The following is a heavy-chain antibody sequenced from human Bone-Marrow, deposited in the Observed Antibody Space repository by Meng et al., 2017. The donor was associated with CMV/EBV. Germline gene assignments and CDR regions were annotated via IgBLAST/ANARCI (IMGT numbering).Heavy chain of an antibody. CDR3: TRVRYCSSTSCRGWFDP. Sequence: GGSLRLSCTASGFTFGDYAMSWVRQAPGKGLEWVGFIRSKAYGGTTEYAASVKGRFTISRDDSKSIAYLQMNSLKTEDTAVYYCTRVRYCSSTSCRGWFDPWGQGNLVNVDS. CDR2: IRSKAYGGTT. V-gene: IGHV3-49*04. D-gene: IGHD2-2*01. CDR1: GFTFGDYA. J-gene: IGHJ5*02.